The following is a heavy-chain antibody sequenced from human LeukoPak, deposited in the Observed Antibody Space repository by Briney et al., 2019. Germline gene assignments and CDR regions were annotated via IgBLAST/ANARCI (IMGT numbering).Heavy chain of an antibody. CDR2: ISGSGGST. J-gene: IGHJ4*02. Sequence: GGSLRLSCAASGFTFSSYAMSWVRQAPGKGLEWVSAISGSGGSTYYADSVKGRFTISRDNSKNTLYLQMNSLRAEDTTVYYCAKVRGYSTSSPYWGQGTLVTVSS. V-gene: IGHV3-23*01. CDR1: GFTFSSYA. CDR3: AKVRGYSTSSPY. D-gene: IGHD6-6*01.